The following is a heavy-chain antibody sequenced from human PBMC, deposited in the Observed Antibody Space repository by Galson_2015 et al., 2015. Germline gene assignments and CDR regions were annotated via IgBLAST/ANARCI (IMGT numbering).Heavy chain of an antibody. V-gene: IGHV3-48*01. CDR3: ARDSLFTVTDFDY. J-gene: IGHJ4*02. D-gene: IGHD4-17*01. CDR1: GFTFSSYG. Sequence: SLRLSCAASGFTFSSYGMNWVRQAPGKGLEWVSYISSSSSTIYYADSVKGRFTISRDNAKNSLYLQMNSLRAEDTAVYYCARDSLFTVTDFDYWGQGSLVTVSS. CDR2: ISSSSSTI.